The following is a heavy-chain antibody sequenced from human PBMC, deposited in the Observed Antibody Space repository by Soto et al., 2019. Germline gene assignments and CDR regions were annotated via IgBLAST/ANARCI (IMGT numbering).Heavy chain of an antibody. CDR2: IKTDASEK. CDR3: ARDAEYGAGNSVNHYIGN. Sequence: GASLRLSFAASGGTFDRYWMGWVLQAPGQGLEGLATIKTDASEKKYVGSVKGRFNMSRDNAKNPVYLQMDSLITEDTAGYYLARDAEYGAGNSVNHYIGNWGQGPRGTVSS. D-gene: IGHD3-10*01. CDR1: GGTFDRYW. J-gene: IGHJ4*02. V-gene: IGHV3-7*01.